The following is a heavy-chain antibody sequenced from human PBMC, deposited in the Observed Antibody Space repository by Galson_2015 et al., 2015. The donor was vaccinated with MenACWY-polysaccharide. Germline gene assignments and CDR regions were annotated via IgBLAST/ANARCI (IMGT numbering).Heavy chain of an antibody. Sequence: SVKVSCKASGYTFTSYDINWVRQATGQGLEWMGWMNPNSGNTGYAQKFQGRVTKTRDTSISTAYMELSSLRYEDTAVYYCARVVRRKYSYSDYWGQGTLLIVSS. V-gene: IGHV1-8*01. CDR2: MNPNSGNT. CDR3: ARVVRRKYSYSDY. J-gene: IGHJ4*02. CDR1: GYTFTSYD. D-gene: IGHD5-18*01.